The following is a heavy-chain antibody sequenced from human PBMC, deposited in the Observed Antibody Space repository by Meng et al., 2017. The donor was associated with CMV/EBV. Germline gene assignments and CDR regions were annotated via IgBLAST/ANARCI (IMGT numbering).Heavy chain of an antibody. Sequence: ASVKVSCKASGYTFTSYDINWLRPATGQGLEGMGWMNPNSGNTGYAQKCQGRVTMTRNTSISTAYMELSSMRSEDTAVYYCARRRVSAISNWFDPWGQGTLVTVSS. CDR1: GYTFTSYD. V-gene: IGHV1-8*01. J-gene: IGHJ5*02. D-gene: IGHD6-13*01. CDR3: ARRRVSAISNWFDP. CDR2: MNPNSGNT.